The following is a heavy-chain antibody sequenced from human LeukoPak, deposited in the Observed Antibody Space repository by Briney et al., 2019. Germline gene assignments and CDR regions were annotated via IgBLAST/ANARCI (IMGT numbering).Heavy chain of an antibody. D-gene: IGHD3-9*01. J-gene: IGHJ4*02. Sequence: GGSLRLSCAASGFTFSSYAMSWVRQAPGKGLEWVSAISGSGGSTYYADSVRGRFTISRDNSKNTLYLQMNSLRAEDTAVYYCAKDPYDILTGFDYWGQGTLVTVSS. V-gene: IGHV3-23*01. CDR1: GFTFSSYA. CDR3: AKDPYDILTGFDY. CDR2: ISGSGGST.